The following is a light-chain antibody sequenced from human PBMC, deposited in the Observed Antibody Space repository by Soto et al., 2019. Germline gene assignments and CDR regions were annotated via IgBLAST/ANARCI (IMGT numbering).Light chain of an antibody. Sequence: QSVLTQPRSVSGSPGQSVTISCTGTSSDVGGYNYVSWYQQHPGKAPKLMIYDVSKRPSGVPDRFSGSKSGTSATLGITGFQTGDEADHYCGSWDSSLSAYVFGTGTKV. J-gene: IGLJ1*01. CDR2: DVS. CDR1: SSDVGGYNY. V-gene: IGLV2-11*01. CDR3: GSWDSSLSAYV.